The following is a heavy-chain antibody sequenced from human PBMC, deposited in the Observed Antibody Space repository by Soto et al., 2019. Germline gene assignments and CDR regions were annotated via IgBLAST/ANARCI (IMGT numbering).Heavy chain of an antibody. D-gene: IGHD3-16*01. Sequence: SETLSLTCAVYGGSFSGYYWTWIRQPPGTGLEWIGEINHSGSTNYNPSLKSRVTISVDTSKNQFSLKLSSVTAADTAVYYCAKDDSNYGMDVWGQGTTVTVSS. CDR2: INHSGST. CDR3: AKDDSNYGMDV. CDR1: GGSFSGYY. V-gene: IGHV4-34*01. J-gene: IGHJ6*02.